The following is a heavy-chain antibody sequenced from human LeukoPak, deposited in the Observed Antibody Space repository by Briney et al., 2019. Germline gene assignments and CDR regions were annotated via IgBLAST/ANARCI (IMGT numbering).Heavy chain of an antibody. D-gene: IGHD5-12*01. V-gene: IGHV3-30*19. CDR2: ISSDGNSK. J-gene: IGHJ4*02. Sequence: GGSLRLSCAASGFTFNTYGMHWVRQAPGKGLEWVAVISSDGNSKNFALSVKGRFAISRDNSKNTLFLQMNNLRSEDTALYYCVSPTADYPFLYYFDSWGQGTLVTVSS. CDR3: VSPTADYPFLYYFDS. CDR1: GFTFNTYG.